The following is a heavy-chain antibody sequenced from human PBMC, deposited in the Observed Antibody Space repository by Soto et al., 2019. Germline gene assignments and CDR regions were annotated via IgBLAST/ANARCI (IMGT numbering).Heavy chain of an antibody. D-gene: IGHD3-22*01. Sequence: QVQLVQSGAEVKKPGASVKVSCKASGHTLINYYMHWVRQAPGQGLDWLGKIDPSGNGTSYAERFQGRSTLTSDTSTNTVYVELSSLRSEDTAIYYCAINYYDSSAYLYWGQGTLVTVSS. CDR3: AINYYDSSAYLY. CDR2: IDPSGNGT. V-gene: IGHV1-46*01. CDR1: GHTLINYY. J-gene: IGHJ4*02.